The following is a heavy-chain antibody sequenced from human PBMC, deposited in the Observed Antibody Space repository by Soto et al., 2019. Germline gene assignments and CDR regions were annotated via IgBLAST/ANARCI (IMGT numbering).Heavy chain of an antibody. Sequence: PSETLSLTCIVSGGPISSDYWCWIRQPQEKRLEWIGYISYSGSTDYNPSLKRRVTISVDTSKSQFSLQLSSVPAADTAVYYRARTTIFGVVSRYYYYGVEDWGQGTTVTVPS. V-gene: IGHV4-59*08. D-gene: IGHD3-3*01. J-gene: IGHJ6*02. CDR2: ISYSGST. CDR1: GGPISSDY. CDR3: ARTTIFGVVSRYYYYGVED.